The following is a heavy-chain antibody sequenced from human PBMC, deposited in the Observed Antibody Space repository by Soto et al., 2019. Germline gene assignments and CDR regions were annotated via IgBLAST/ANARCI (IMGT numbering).Heavy chain of an antibody. CDR2: TYYRSKWYN. CDR3: ERDTGSGWSGYYFEY. V-gene: IGHV6-1*01. J-gene: IGHJ4*02. CDR1: WDSFSSNIAA. D-gene: IGHD6-19*01. Sequence: SQALSLTCAISWDSFSSNIAAWNCIRQSPSRGLEWLGRTYYRSKWYNDYAVSVKSRITINPDTSKNQFSLQLNSVTPEDTAVYYCERDTGSGWSGYYFEYWGQGTLVTVSS.